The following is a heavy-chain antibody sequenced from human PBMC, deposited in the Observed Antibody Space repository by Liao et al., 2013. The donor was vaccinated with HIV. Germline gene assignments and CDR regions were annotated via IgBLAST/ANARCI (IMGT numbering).Heavy chain of an antibody. V-gene: IGHV4-39*07. CDR1: GGSISSSSYY. J-gene: IGHJ4*02. CDR2: IYSSGST. CDR3: ARDPNFWSGPGY. D-gene: IGHD3-3*01. Sequence: QLQLQESGPGLVKPSETLSLTCTVSGGSISSSSYYWGWIRQPPGKGLEWIGSIYSSGSTYYKPSLKSRVTISLDTSKNQFSLKLSSVTAADTAVYYCARDPNFWSGPGYWGQGTLVTVSS.